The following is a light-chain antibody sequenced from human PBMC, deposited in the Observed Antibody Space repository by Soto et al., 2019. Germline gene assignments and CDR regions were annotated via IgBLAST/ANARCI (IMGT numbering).Light chain of an antibody. CDR2: AVN. Sequence: QSALAQPPSASGSPGRSVTISCTGTSSDVGGYKYVSWYQQYPGKAPKLMIYAVNKRPSGVPDRFSGSKSGNTASLTVSGLQAEDEADYYCSSYAGSNNYVFGTGTKV. CDR3: SSYAGSNNYV. J-gene: IGLJ1*01. CDR1: SSDVGGYKY. V-gene: IGLV2-8*01.